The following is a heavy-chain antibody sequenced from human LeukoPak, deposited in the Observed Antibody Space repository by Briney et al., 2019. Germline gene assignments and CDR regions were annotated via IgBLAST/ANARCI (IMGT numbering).Heavy chain of an antibody. Sequence: GGSLRLSCAASGFTLSSYAMSWVRQGPGKGLEWVSAISVSGNTYHADSVKGRFTISRDNSKNTMYLQMNSLRAEDTAVYYCAKRIQSAMAMGYWGQGTLVTVSS. CDR2: ISVSGNT. D-gene: IGHD5-18*01. CDR3: AKRIQSAMAMGY. J-gene: IGHJ4*02. CDR1: GFTLSSYA. V-gene: IGHV3-23*01.